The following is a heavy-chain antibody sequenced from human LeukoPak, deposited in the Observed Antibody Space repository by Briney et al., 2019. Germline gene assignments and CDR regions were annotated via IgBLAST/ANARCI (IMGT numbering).Heavy chain of an antibody. Sequence: PGGSLRLSCAASGFTFSHYNMNWVRQAPGRGLEWVSYISSSSSTIYYADSVKGRFTISRDNAKNSLYLQMNSLRAEDTAVYYCARDYGVGFDPWGQGTLVTVSS. CDR2: ISSSSSTI. CDR1: GFTFSHYN. J-gene: IGHJ5*02. CDR3: ARDYGVGFDP. V-gene: IGHV3-48*01. D-gene: IGHD4-17*01.